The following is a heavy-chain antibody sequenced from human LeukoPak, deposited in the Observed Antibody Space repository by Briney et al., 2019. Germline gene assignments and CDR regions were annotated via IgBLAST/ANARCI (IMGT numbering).Heavy chain of an antibody. V-gene: IGHV1-58*02. J-gene: IGHJ6*02. CDR1: GFTFSSSA. Sequence: SVKVSCKASGFTFSSSAIQWVRQARGQRLEWIGWVVVGSIHTNYAQKFQERVTITRDMTTSTAYMELSSLRSDDTAVYYCAATIAANTDYYGMDVWGQGTTVTVSS. CDR3: AATIAANTDYYGMDV. D-gene: IGHD6-13*01. CDR2: VVVGSIHT.